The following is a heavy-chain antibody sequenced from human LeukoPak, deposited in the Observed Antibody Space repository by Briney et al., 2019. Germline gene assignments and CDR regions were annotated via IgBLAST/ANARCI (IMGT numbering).Heavy chain of an antibody. D-gene: IGHD3/OR15-3a*01. Sequence: GGSLRLSCAASGFTFSSYATHWVRQAPGKGLEWVAVISYDGSNKYYADSVKGRFTISRDNSKNTLYLQMNSLRAEDTAVYYCARDKSTGYYTPEFDPWGQGTLVTVPS. CDR3: ARDKSTGYYTPEFDP. CDR2: ISYDGSNK. V-gene: IGHV3-30-3*01. J-gene: IGHJ5*02. CDR1: GFTFSSYA.